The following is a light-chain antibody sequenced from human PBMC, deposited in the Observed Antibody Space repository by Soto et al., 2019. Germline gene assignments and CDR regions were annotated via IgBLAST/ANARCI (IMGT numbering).Light chain of an antibody. CDR1: NSNIGSHT. V-gene: IGLV1-44*01. CDR3: AAWDDTLIGAV. Sequence: QSVLTQPPSASGTPGQRVTISCSGSNSNIGSHTVNWYKQLPGTAPKLLIYNNNQRPSGVPDRFSGSKSGTSGSLAISGLQSEDEAKYYCAAWDDTLIGAVFGGGTKLTVL. J-gene: IGLJ7*01. CDR2: NNN.